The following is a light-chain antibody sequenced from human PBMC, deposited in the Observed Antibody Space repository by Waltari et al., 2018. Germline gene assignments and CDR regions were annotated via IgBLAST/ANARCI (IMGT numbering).Light chain of an antibody. V-gene: IGKV1-5*03. CDR1: QSIAIW. CDR2: EAV. CDR3: QQYKTYPWT. Sequence: DIQMTQSPSTLSPSVGDRVTITCRASQSIAIWLAWYQQKPGKAPNLLIYEAVNLGSGVPSRFSGSGSGTQFTLTISSLQPEDFATYYCQQYKTYPWTFGQGTKVEIK. J-gene: IGKJ1*01.